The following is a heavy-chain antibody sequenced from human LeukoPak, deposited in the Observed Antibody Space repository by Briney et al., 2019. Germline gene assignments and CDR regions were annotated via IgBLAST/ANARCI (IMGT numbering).Heavy chain of an antibody. Sequence: ASVKVSCKASGYNFISYYMHWVRQAPGQGLEWMGIINPSGGSTSYAQKFQDRVTMTRDTSTSTVYMELSSLKSEDTAVYYCAREDVVLVDAVRCYYYGMDVWGQGTTVTVSS. V-gene: IGHV1-46*01. CDR2: INPSGGST. J-gene: IGHJ6*02. CDR3: AREDVVLVDAVRCYYYGMDV. D-gene: IGHD2-8*01. CDR1: GYNFISYY.